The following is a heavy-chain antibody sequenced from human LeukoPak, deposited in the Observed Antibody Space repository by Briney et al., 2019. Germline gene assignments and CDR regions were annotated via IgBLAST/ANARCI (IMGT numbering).Heavy chain of an antibody. CDR3: ARDGGLHTNFDY. V-gene: IGHV3-7*01. CDR2: TKPDGSAE. D-gene: IGHD2-15*01. CDR1: GFSFRNYW. J-gene: IGHJ4*02. Sequence: GGSLRLSCAASGFSFRNYWMGWVRQAPGKGLEWVANTKPDGSAEYYADSVRGRFSTSRDNANDLLYLQMNSLRAEDTAVYYCARDGGLHTNFDYWGQGTLVTVSS.